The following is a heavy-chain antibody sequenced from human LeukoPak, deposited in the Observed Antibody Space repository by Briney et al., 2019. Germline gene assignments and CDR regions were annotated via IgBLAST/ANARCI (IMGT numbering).Heavy chain of an antibody. J-gene: IGHJ4*02. CDR1: GGSFSGHY. CDR2: INHSGST. CDR3: ARGYRDSMVRGVIPYPFDY. D-gene: IGHD3-10*01. Sequence: SETLSLTCAVYGGSFSGHYWSWIRQPPGKGLEWIGEINHSGSTNYNPSLKSRVTISVDTSKNQFSLKLSSVTAADTAVYYCARGYRDSMVRGVIPYPFDYWGQGTLVTVSS. V-gene: IGHV4-34*01.